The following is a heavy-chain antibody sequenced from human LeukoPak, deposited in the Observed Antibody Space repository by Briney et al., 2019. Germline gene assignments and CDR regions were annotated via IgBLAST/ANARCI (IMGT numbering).Heavy chain of an antibody. D-gene: IGHD1-26*01. CDR1: GFTFSSYS. J-gene: IGHJ3*02. CDR2: ISSSSSYI. Sequence: GGSLRLSCAASGFTFSSYSMNWVRQAPGKGLEWVSSISSSSSYIYYADSVKGRFTISRDNAKSSLYLQMNSLRAEDTAVYYCAREGHSGAFDIWGQGTMVTVSS. V-gene: IGHV3-21*01. CDR3: AREGHSGAFDI.